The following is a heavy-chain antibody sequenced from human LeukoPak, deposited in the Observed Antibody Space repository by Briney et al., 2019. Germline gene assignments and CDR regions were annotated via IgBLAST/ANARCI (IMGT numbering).Heavy chain of an antibody. CDR1: GGSIKNFF. J-gene: IGHJ5*02. D-gene: IGHD6-19*01. CDR3: ARVGGSGWHLEWFDP. CDR2: IYYSGST. V-gene: IGHV4-59*01. Sequence: SETLSLTCTVSGGSIKNFFWSWIRHPRGKGLEGIVYIYYSGSTNYNPSLKSRVTISVDTSKNQFSLALSSVTAADTAVYYCARVGGSGWHLEWFDPWGQGTLVTVSS.